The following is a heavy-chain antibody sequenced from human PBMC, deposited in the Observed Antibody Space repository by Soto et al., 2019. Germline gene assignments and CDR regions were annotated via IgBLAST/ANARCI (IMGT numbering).Heavy chain of an antibody. CDR3: ARSSKSTVTTFDP. J-gene: IGHJ5*02. Sequence: PSETLSLTCTVSGGYISSGGYCWRWILQHPGKGLEWIGYIYYSGSTYYNPSLKSRVTISVDTSKNQFSLKLSSVTAADTAVYYCARSSKSTVTTFDPWGQGTLVTVSS. V-gene: IGHV4-31*03. D-gene: IGHD4-17*01. CDR2: IYYSGST. CDR1: GGYISSGGYC.